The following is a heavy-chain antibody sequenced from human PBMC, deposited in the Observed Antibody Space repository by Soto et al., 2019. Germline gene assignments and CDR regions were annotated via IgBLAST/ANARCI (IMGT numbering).Heavy chain of an antibody. D-gene: IGHD3-10*01. V-gene: IGHV3-23*01. J-gene: IGHJ5*02. CDR3: AKSPARIYDMDPIYGSGSYDLLPTSNP. CDR1: GFTFSSYA. CDR2: ISGSGGST. Sequence: GGSLRLSCAASGFTFSSYAMSWVRQAPGKGLEWVSAISGSGGSTYYADSVKGRFTISRDNSKKTLYLQMNSLRAEDTAVYYCAKSPARIYDMDPIYGSGSYDLLPTSNPWGQGTLVTVSS.